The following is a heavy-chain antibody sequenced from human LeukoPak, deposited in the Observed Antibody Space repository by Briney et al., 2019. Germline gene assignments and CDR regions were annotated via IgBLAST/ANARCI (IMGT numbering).Heavy chain of an antibody. J-gene: IGHJ5*02. V-gene: IGHV4-4*07. CDR1: GGAIIPFY. CDR3: AKDYYDSSEGWFDP. CDR2: FIVVGAP. Sequence: SETLSLTCSVSGGAIIPFYWNWIRQPAGKGLEWIGAFIVVGAPSTTPSLKSRVTMSVDTSKNQFSLKLSSVIAADTAVYYCAKDYYDSSEGWFDPWGQGTLVTVSS. D-gene: IGHD3-22*01.